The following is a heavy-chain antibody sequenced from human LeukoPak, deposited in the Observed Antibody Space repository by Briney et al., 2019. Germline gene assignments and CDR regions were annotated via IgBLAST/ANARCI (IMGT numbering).Heavy chain of an antibody. Sequence: AGGSLRLACAPSGFTFDEYATHWGRPAPGEGREWGPGISWNSGSIGYAASVKGRFTISRVNARNSLYLQMNSLRAEDTALYYCAKDREGTMSSGSYGSANDYWGQGTLVTVSS. CDR3: AKDREGTMSSGSYGSANDY. D-gene: IGHD3-10*01. CDR2: ISWNSGSI. J-gene: IGHJ4*02. V-gene: IGHV3-9*01. CDR1: GFTFDEYA.